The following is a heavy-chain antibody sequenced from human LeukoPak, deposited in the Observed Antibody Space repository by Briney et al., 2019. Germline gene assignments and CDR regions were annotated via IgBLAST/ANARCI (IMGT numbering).Heavy chain of an antibody. Sequence: SETLSLTCTVSGGSISSHYWSWIRQPPGKGLEWIGYIYYSGSTNYNPSLKSRVTVSVDTSKNQFSLKLSSVTAADTAVYYCARTGTSDAFDIWGQGTMVTVSS. V-gene: IGHV4-59*11. D-gene: IGHD1-14*01. CDR1: GGSISSHY. J-gene: IGHJ3*02. CDR2: IYYSGST. CDR3: ARTGTSDAFDI.